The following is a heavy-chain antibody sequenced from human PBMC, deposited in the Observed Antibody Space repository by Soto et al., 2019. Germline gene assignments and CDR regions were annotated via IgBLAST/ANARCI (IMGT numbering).Heavy chain of an antibody. J-gene: IGHJ6*02. CDR3: ARGYCSSTSCYVVYGMDV. D-gene: IGHD2-2*01. V-gene: IGHV1-69*02. Sequence: SVKVSCKASGGTFSSYTISWVRQAPGQGLEWMGRIIPILGIANYAQKFQGRVTITADKSTSTAYMELSSLRSEDTAVYYCARGYCSSTSCYVVYGMDVWGQGTTVTVSS. CDR1: GGTFSSYT. CDR2: IIPILGIA.